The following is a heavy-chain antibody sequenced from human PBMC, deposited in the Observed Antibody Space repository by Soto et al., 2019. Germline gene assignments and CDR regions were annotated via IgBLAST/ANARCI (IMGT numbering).Heavy chain of an antibody. V-gene: IGHV3-23*01. CDR1: GFTFSSYA. Sequence: PGGSLRLSCAASGFTFSSYAMSWVRQAPGKGLEWVSGIASGGGLTYHADSVKGRFTISRDNSKNTVYLQMNSLRVEDTAVYYCEKIWVADTPNYWGQGTLVTVSS. D-gene: IGHD7-27*01. CDR2: IASGGGLT. CDR3: EKIWVADTPNY. J-gene: IGHJ4*02.